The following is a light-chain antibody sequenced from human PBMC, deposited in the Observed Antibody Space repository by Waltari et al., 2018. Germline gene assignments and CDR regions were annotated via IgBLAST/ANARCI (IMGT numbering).Light chain of an antibody. CDR1: QSVGRY. CDR2: GAS. CDR3: QKYEALPAT. J-gene: IGKJ1*01. Sequence: ETVLTQSPGTRSFSPGVRVTPSCRASQSVGRYLAWYQQKPGQAPRLLIYGASTRATGIPDRFSGSGSGTDFSLIISRLEPEDFAVYFCQKYEALPATFGQGTKVEIK. V-gene: IGKV3-20*01.